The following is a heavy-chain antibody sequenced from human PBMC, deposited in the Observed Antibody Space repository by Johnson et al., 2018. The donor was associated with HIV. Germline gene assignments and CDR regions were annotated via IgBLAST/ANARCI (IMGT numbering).Heavy chain of an antibody. V-gene: IGHV3-73*01. CDR3: ATFGYTSGWIVTDDAFDV. Sequence: VQLVESGGRVVQPGRSLRLSCAASGFTFSGSGMHWVRQASGKGLEWVGRIRSKANSYATVYSASVKGRFTISRDDSKNTLYLQMNSLRAEDTAVYYCATFGYTSGWIVTDDAFDVWGHGTLVTVSS. D-gene: IGHD6-19*01. CDR2: IRSKANSYAT. CDR1: GFTFSGSG. J-gene: IGHJ3*01.